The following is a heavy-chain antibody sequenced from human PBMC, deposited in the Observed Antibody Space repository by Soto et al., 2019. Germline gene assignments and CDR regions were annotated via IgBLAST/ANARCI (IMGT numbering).Heavy chain of an antibody. CDR3: ARAGALIAVAGPDY. Sequence: PSETLSLTCGVYGGSFSGYYWSWIRQPPGKGLEWIGEINHSGSTNYNPSLKSRVTISVDTSKNQFSLKLSSVTAADTAVYYCARAGALIAVAGPDYWGQGTLVTVSS. CDR2: INHSGST. J-gene: IGHJ4*02. V-gene: IGHV4-34*01. D-gene: IGHD6-19*01. CDR1: GGSFSGYY.